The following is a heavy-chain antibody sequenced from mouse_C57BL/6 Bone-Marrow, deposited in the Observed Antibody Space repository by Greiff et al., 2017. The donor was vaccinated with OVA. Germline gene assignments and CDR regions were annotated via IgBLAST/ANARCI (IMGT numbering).Heavy chain of an antibody. CDR1: GFTFSDYG. CDR3: ARGDSNSGDWFAY. V-gene: IGHV5-17*01. CDR2: ISSGSSTI. Sequence: DVQLVESGGGLVKPGGSLKLSCAASGFTFSDYGMHWVRQAPEKGLEWVAYISSGSSTIYYADTVKGRFTISRDNAKNTLFLQMTSLRSEDTAMYYCARGDSNSGDWFAYWGQGTLVTVSA. J-gene: IGHJ3*01. D-gene: IGHD2-5*01.